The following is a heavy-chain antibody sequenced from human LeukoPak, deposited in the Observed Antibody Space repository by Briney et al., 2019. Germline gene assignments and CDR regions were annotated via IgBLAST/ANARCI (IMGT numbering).Heavy chain of an antibody. CDR2: INPSGGST. D-gene: IGHD3-22*01. CDR3: ASGGHVRVYDSSTYYGHY. Sequence: ASVKVSCKASGYTFTSYYMYRVRQAPGQGLEWMGIINPSGGSTSYAQKFQGRVTMTRDMSTSTVYMELSSLRSEDTAVYYCASGGHVRVYDSSTYYGHYWGQGTLVTVSS. V-gene: IGHV1-46*01. J-gene: IGHJ4*02. CDR1: GYTFTSYY.